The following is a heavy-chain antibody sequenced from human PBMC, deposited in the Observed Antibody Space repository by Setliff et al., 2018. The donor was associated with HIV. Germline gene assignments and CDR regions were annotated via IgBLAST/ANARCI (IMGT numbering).Heavy chain of an antibody. D-gene: IGHD6-19*01. J-gene: IGHJ1*01. CDR3: ATNVRVPGSSLDS. V-gene: IGHV3-73*01. CDR1: GFAFVGAE. Sequence: GGSLRLSCAASGFAFVGAEIHWVRQASGKGLEWVGRIRNKFNSLATQYGESLEGRFTISRDDSKNTAYLQMRSLKTVDTAVYFCATNVRVPGSSLDSWGLGSLVTVSS. CDR2: IRNKFNSLAT.